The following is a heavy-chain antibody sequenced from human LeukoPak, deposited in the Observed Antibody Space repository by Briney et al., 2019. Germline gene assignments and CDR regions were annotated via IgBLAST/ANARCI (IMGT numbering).Heavy chain of an antibody. CDR2: IYYSGST. CDR1: GGSISSGDYY. D-gene: IGHD3-10*01. J-gene: IGHJ3*02. Sequence: SETLSLTCTVSGGSISSGDYYWSWIRQPPGKGLEWIGYIYYSGSTYYNPSLKSRVTISVDTSKNQFSLKLSSVTAADTAVYYCARSDYSGSGTYTEFDAFDIWGQGPMVTVSS. V-gene: IGHV4-30-4*01. CDR3: ARSDYSGSGTYTEFDAFDI.